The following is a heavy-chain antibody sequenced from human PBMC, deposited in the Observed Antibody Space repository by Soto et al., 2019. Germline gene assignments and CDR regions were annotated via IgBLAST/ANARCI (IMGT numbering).Heavy chain of an antibody. Sequence: GGSLRLSCAASGFTFSDHFMSWIRQAPGKGLEWISYMTPSGSSRSYADSVKGRFTISRDNAKNSLYLQMNSLRGDDTAVYYCARELSENYFTFDLWGQGTMVTVSS. J-gene: IGHJ3*01. CDR3: ARELSENYFTFDL. D-gene: IGHD1-26*01. CDR1: GFTFSDHF. CDR2: MTPSGSSR. V-gene: IGHV3-11*01.